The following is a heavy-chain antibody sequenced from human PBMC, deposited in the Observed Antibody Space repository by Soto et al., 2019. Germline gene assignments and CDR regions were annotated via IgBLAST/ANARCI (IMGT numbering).Heavy chain of an antibody. V-gene: IGHV4-4*07. CDR3: ARDPGGDFGDYSTPNYYYHGMGV. Sequence: SETLSLTCTVSAGSISSYYWRWNRPPAGKGLEWIGRIYTSGSTNYNPSLKSRVTMSVDTSKNQFSLKLSSVTGADTAVYYCARDPGGDFGDYSTPNYYYHGMGVWGQGTTVTVSS. CDR2: IYTSGST. CDR1: AGSISSYY. J-gene: IGHJ6*02. D-gene: IGHD4-17*01.